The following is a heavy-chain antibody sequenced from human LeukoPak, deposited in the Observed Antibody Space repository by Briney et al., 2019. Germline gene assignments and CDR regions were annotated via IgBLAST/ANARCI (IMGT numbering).Heavy chain of an antibody. Sequence: GSLRLSCAASGFTFSSYWMHWVRQTPGKGLESVSVITDDEDTYYADSVKGRFTISRDNSQNTVFLQMNSLRVEDTAVYYCAKVDYWSPENYFDSWGQGTLVTVSS. CDR2: ITDDEDT. CDR1: GFTFSSYW. D-gene: IGHD1-1*01. CDR3: AKVDYWSPENYFDS. V-gene: IGHV3-23*01. J-gene: IGHJ4*02.